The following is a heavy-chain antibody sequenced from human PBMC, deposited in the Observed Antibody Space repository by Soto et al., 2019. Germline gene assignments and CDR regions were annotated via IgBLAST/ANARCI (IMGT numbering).Heavy chain of an antibody. V-gene: IGHV3-21*01. Sequence: PGGSLRLSCAASGFPFSIYSMNLVRQSPGKGLEWVSSISISSSYIYYADSVKGRFTISRDNAKNSLYLQMNSLRAEDTDVYYCARDYSSIGYYFDYWGQGILVTVSS. CDR2: ISISSSYI. D-gene: IGHD6-13*01. CDR1: GFPFSIYS. CDR3: ARDYSSIGYYFDY. J-gene: IGHJ4*02.